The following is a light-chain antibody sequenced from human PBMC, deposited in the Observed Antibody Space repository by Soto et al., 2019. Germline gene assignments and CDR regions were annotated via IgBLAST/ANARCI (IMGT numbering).Light chain of an antibody. V-gene: IGKV3-20*01. CDR3: QQYDSIPPWT. CDR1: QSVTSSY. CDR2: GAS. J-gene: IGKJ1*01. Sequence: EIVLANSHGTLSFAPFERDPIYVRAIQSVTSSYLAWYQQKPGQAPRLLIYGASSRATGIPDRFSGSGSGTDFTLTISRLDPEDYAVYFCQQYDSIPPWTFGKGTKVDIK.